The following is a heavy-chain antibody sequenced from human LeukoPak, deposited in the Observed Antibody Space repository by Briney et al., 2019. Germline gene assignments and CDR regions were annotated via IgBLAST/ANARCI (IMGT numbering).Heavy chain of an antibody. D-gene: IGHD3-3*01. V-gene: IGHV1-8*02. CDR1: GYTFTSYG. CDR2: MNPNSGNT. J-gene: IGHJ5*02. CDR3: ARGQVEWYKVRRRRWFDP. Sequence: GASVKVSCKASGYTFTSYGISWVRQATGQGLEWMGWMNPNSGNTGYAQKFQGRVTMTRNTSISTAYMELSSLRSEDTAVYYCARGQVEWYKVRRRRWFDPWGQGTLVTVSS.